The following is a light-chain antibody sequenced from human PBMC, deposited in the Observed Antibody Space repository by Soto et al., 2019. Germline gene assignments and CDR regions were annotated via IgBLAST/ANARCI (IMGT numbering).Light chain of an antibody. CDR1: SSDVGRYNF. CDR2: DVN. Sequence: SALTQPPSVSGSPGQSVTISCTGTSSDVGRYNFVSWYQQQPGKAPKVMIYDVNKRPSGVPHRFSGSKSGNTASLTISGLQPEDEADYYCCSYGGRYNYVFGTGTKVTVL. J-gene: IGLJ1*01. CDR3: CSYGGRYNYV. V-gene: IGLV2-11*01.